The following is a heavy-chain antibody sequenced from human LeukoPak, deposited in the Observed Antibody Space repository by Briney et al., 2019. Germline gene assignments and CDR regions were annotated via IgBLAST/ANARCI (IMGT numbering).Heavy chain of an antibody. CDR3: AGAQAVAGPIDYYYMDV. Sequence: SVKVSCKASGGTFSSYTISWVRQAPGQGLEWMGRIIPILGIANYAQKFQGRVKITADKSTSTAYMELSSLRSEDTAVYYCAGAQAVAGPIDYYYMDVWGKGTTVTVSS. J-gene: IGHJ6*03. CDR1: GGTFSSYT. D-gene: IGHD6-19*01. V-gene: IGHV1-69*02. CDR2: IIPILGIA.